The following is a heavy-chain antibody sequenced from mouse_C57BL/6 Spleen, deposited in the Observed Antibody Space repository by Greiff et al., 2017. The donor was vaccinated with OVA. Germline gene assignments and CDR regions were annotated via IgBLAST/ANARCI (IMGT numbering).Heavy chain of an antibody. CDR1: GYTFTSYW. V-gene: IGHV1-69*01. CDR2: IDPSDSYT. CDR3: ARASGYYVAWFAY. D-gene: IGHD2-3*01. Sequence: QVQLQQPGAELVMPGASVKLSCKASGYTFTSYWMHWVKQRPGQGLEWIGEIDPSDSYTNYNQKFKGKSTLTVDKSSSTAYMQLSSLTSEDSAVYYCARASGYYVAWFAYWGQGTLVTVSA. J-gene: IGHJ3*01.